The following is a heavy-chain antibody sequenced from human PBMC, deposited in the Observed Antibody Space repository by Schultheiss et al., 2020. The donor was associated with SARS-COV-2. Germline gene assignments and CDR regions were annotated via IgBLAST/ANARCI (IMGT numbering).Heavy chain of an antibody. CDR3: ARALHPTAMVMGG. D-gene: IGHD5-18*01. CDR1: GFTFSDYY. J-gene: IGHJ4*02. Sequence: GESLKISCAASGFTFSDYYMSWVRQAPGKGLEWVAVISYDGSNKYYADSVKGRFTISRDNSKNTLYLQMNSLRAEDTAVYYCARALHPTAMVMGGWGQGTLVTVSS. CDR2: ISYDGSNK. V-gene: IGHV3-30*12.